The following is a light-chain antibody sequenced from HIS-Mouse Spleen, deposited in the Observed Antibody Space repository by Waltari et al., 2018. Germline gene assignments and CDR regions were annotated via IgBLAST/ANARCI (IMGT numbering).Light chain of an antibody. CDR1: PSVSSSY. J-gene: IGKJ4*01. CDR3: QQYGSSPLT. Sequence: EIVLTQSPGTLSLSPGERATLSCRASPSVSSSYLAWYQQKPGQAPRLLIYGASSRATGIPDRFSGSGSGTDFTLTTSRLEPEDFAVYYCQQYGSSPLTFGGGTKVEIK. CDR2: GAS. V-gene: IGKV3-20*01.